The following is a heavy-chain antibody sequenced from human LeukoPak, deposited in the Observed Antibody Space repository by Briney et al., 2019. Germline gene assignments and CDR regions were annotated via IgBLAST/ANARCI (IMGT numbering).Heavy chain of an antibody. CDR2: IYTSGST. V-gene: IGHV4-4*07. CDR3: ASALGSYGDYYYYGMDV. J-gene: IGHJ6*02. CDR1: GGSISSYY. Sequence: SETLSLTCTVSGGSISSYYWSWIRQPAGKGLEWIGRIYTSGSTNYNPSLKSRVTMSVDTSKNQFSLKLSSVTAADTAVYYCASALGSYGDYYYYGMDVWGQGTTVTVSS. D-gene: IGHD5-18*01.